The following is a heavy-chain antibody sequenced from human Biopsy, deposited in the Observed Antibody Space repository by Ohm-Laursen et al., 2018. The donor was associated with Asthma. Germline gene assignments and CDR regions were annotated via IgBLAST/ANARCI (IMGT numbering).Heavy chain of an antibody. D-gene: IGHD1-26*01. CDR2: ISFDGTNR. V-gene: IGHV3-30*18. CDR3: AKEVFPGWELRRGPDS. Sequence: SLRLSCAVTGFSFSNYGMHWVRQAPGKGLDWVAVISFDGTNRNYTDSVKGRLTISRDNSRNTLHLEMNSLRAEDTAVYFCAKEVFPGWELRRGPDSWGQGTLVTVSS. J-gene: IGHJ4*02. CDR1: GFSFSNYG.